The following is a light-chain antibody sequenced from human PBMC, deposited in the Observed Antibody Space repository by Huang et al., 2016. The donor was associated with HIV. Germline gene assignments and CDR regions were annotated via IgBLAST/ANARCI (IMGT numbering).Light chain of an antibody. V-gene: IGKV4-1*01. CDR3: QQYYSTPPT. CDR1: QSVLYSSNNKNY. Sequence: IVMTQSPDSLAVSLGVRATSNCKSSQSVLYSSNNKNYLAWYQQKPGQPPTLLIYWASTRESGVPDRFSGSGSGTDFTLTISSLQAEDVAVYYCQQYYSTPPTFGQGTKVEIK. CDR2: WAS. J-gene: IGKJ1*01.